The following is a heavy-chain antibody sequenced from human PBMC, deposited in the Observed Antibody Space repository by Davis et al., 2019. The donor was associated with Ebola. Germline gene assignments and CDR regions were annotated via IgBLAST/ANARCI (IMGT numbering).Heavy chain of an antibody. CDR3: ASGSYSYYYYYMDV. CDR2: IDHSGST. Sequence: PSETLSLTCTVSGGSVRNYYWGWIRQPPGKGLEYIGSIDHSGSTYYNPSLKSRVIISVDTSKNQFSLKLSSVTAADTAMYYCASGSYSYYYYYMDVWGKGTTVTVSS. V-gene: IGHV4-38-2*02. D-gene: IGHD1-26*01. CDR1: GGSVRNYY. J-gene: IGHJ6*03.